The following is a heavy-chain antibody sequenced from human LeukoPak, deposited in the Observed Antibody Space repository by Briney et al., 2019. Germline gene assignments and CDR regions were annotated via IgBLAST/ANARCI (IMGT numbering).Heavy chain of an antibody. Sequence: SETLSLTCAVYGGSFSGYYWSWIRQPPGKGLEWIGEINHSGSTNYNPSLKSRVTISVDTSKNQFSLKLSSVTAADTAVYYCAAYYDSSGYYYGYYFDYWGQGTLVTVSS. CDR3: AAYYDSSGYYYGYYFDY. CDR2: INHSGST. J-gene: IGHJ4*02. V-gene: IGHV4-34*01. CDR1: GGSFSGYY. D-gene: IGHD3-22*01.